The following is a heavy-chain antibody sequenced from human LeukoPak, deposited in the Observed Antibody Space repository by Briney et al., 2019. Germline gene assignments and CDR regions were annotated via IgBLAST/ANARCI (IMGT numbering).Heavy chain of an antibody. Sequence: SETLSLTCAVYGGSFSGYYWSWIRQPPGKGLEWIGEINHSGSTNYNPSLKSRVTISVDTSKNQFSLKLSSVTAADTAVYYCARGDVDTMVAHEGLDYWGQGTLVTVSS. CDR1: GGSFSGYY. CDR2: INHSGST. CDR3: ARGDVDTMVAHEGLDY. J-gene: IGHJ4*02. D-gene: IGHD2-8*01. V-gene: IGHV4-34*01.